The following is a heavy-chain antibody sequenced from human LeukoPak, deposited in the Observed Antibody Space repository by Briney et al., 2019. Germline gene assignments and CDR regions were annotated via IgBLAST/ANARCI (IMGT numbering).Heavy chain of an antibody. V-gene: IGHV4-4*07. Sequence: SETLSLTCTVSGDSMRSYYWNWIRQSPEKGLEWIGRAYSGVNAYYNPSLQSRVTISVDKSNNQFSLDLASVTAADTALYYCAREKSGTLTRAYYYIDVWGKGITVTVSS. CDR2: AYSGVNA. J-gene: IGHJ6*03. CDR3: AREKSGTLTRAYYYIDV. CDR1: GDSMRSYY. D-gene: IGHD1-26*01.